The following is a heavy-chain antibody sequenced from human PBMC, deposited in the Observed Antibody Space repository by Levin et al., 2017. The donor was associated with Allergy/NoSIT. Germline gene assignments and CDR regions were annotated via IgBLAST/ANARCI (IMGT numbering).Heavy chain of an antibody. CDR1: GGSVSSGSYY. CDR2: IYYSGST. Sequence: SETLSLTCTVSGGSVSSGSYYWSWIRQPPGKGLEWIAYIYYSGSTNYNPSLKSRVTISADTSKNQFSLKLSSVTAADTAVYYCARASGSYYNIDYWGQGTLVTVSS. J-gene: IGHJ4*02. D-gene: IGHD3-10*01. V-gene: IGHV4-61*01. CDR3: ARASGSYYNIDY.